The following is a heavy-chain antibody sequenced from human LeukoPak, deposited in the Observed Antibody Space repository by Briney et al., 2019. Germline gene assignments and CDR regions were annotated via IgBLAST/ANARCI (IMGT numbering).Heavy chain of an antibody. CDR3: AKETPYYDFWSGYYTG. V-gene: IGHV3-23*01. Sequence: GGSLRLSCAASGFTFSSYAMSWVRQAPGKGLEWVSAISGSGGSTYYADSVKGRFTISRDNSKNTLYLQMSSLRAEDTAVYYCAKETPYYDFWSGYYTGWGQGTLVTVSS. CDR1: GFTFSSYA. CDR2: ISGSGGST. D-gene: IGHD3-3*01. J-gene: IGHJ4*02.